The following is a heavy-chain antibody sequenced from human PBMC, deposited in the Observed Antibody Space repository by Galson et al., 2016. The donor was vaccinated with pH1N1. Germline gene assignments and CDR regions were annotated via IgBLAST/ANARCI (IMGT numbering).Heavy chain of an antibody. CDR2: IDPSSEST. CDR3: ARRYYFDY. J-gene: IGHJ4*02. Sequence: SVKVSCKASGYTLGRYYMHWLRQAPGQGLEWMGIIDPSSESTTYAQKFPGRVTMTHDTATNTVYMELSSLRSDDTAVYYCARRYYFDYWGQGTLVAVSS. CDR1: GYTLGRYY. V-gene: IGHV1-46*03.